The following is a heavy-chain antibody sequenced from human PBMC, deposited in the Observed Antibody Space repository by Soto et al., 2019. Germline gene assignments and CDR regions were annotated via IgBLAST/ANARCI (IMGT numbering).Heavy chain of an antibody. V-gene: IGHV4-39*01. Sequence: QLQLQESGPGLVKPSETLSLTCTVSGGSISSSSYYWGWIRQPPGKGLEWIGNMYYSGSTYYNPSLKRRVPVSVDTSKNQFSLMLTSVTAADTAVYSCARRGSGVIGVAGTSFAYWGQGTLVTVSS. CDR1: GGSISSSSYY. J-gene: IGHJ4*02. D-gene: IGHD6-19*01. CDR3: ARRGSGVIGVAGTSFAY. CDR2: MYYSGST.